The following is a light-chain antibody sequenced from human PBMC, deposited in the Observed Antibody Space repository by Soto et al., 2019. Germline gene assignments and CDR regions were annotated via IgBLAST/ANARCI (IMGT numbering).Light chain of an antibody. CDR1: SSDVGSYNL. Sequence: ALTQPASVSGSPGQSITISCTGTSSDVGSYNLVSWYQQHPGKAPKLMIYEGSKRPSGVSNRFSGSKSGNTASLTISGLQAEDEADYYCCSYAGSSTLYVFGTGTKVTVL. V-gene: IGLV2-23*01. J-gene: IGLJ1*01. CDR2: EGS. CDR3: CSYAGSSTLYV.